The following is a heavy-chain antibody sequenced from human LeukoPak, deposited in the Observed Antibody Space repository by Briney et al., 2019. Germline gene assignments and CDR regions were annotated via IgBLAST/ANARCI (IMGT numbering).Heavy chain of an antibody. J-gene: IGHJ4*02. CDR3: ARQTGSGLFILP. CDR2: INPSGGST. D-gene: IGHD3/OR15-3a*01. Sequence: ASVTVSCKASGYTFTSYYMHWVRQAPGQGLEWMGIINPSGGSTNYAQKFQGRVTMTRDMSTSTVYMELSSLRSEDTAMYYCARQTGSGLFILPGGQGTLVTVSS. CDR1: GYTFTSYY. V-gene: IGHV1-46*01.